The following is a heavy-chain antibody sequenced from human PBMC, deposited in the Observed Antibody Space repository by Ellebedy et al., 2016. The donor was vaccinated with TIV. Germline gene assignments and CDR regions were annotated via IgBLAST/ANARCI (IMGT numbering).Heavy chain of an antibody. D-gene: IGHD4-23*01. V-gene: IGHV1-3*01. CDR2: INAGNGNT. Sequence: ASVKVSXXASGYTFTSYAMHWVRQAPGQRLEWMGWINAGNGNTKYSQKFQGRVTITRDTSASTAYMELSSLRSEDTAVYYCIYGGNSGSWDYWGQGTLVTVSS. CDR3: IYGGNSGSWDY. CDR1: GYTFTSYA. J-gene: IGHJ4*02.